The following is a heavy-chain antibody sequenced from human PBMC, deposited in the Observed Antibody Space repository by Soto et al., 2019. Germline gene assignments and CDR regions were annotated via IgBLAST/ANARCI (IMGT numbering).Heavy chain of an antibody. Sequence: ASVKVSCKASGYTFTSYGISWVRQAPGQGLEWMGWISAYNGNTNYAQKLQGRVTMTTDTSTSTAYMELRSLRSDDTAVYYCARDLRLIAVAGTVAFDYWGQGTLVTVSS. V-gene: IGHV1-18*01. CDR1: GYTFTSYG. CDR3: ARDLRLIAVAGTVAFDY. D-gene: IGHD6-19*01. J-gene: IGHJ4*02. CDR2: ISAYNGNT.